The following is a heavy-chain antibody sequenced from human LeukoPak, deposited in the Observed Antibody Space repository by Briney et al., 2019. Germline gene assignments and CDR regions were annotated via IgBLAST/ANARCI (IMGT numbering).Heavy chain of an antibody. D-gene: IGHD3-10*01. CDR2: IYPGDSDT. CDR3: ARRYYGSGSYYNWFDP. J-gene: IGHJ5*02. V-gene: IGHV5-51*01. CDR1: GYTFTSYW. Sequence: GESLKISCKGTGYTFTSYWIGWVRQMPGKGLEWMGIIYPGDSDTRYSPSFQGQVTISADKSISTAYLQWSSLKASDTAMYYCARRYYGSGSYYNWFDPWGQGTLVTVSS.